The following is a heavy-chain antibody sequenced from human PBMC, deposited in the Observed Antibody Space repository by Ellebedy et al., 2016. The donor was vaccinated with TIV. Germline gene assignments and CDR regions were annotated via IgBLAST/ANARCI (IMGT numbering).Heavy chain of an antibody. J-gene: IGHJ4*02. D-gene: IGHD3-10*01. CDR3: ARDLGSGIPFDY. CDR2: INPSGGST. Sequence: ASVKVSCKASGYTFTGYYMHWVRQAPGQGLEWMGIINPSGGSTSYAQKLQGRVTMTTDTSTSTAYMELRSLRSDDTAVYYCARDLGSGIPFDYWGQGTLVTVSS. CDR1: GYTFTGYY. V-gene: IGHV1-46*01.